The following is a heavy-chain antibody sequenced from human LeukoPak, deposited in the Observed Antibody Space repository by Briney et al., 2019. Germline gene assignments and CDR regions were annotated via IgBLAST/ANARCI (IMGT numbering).Heavy chain of an antibody. V-gene: IGHV3-11*01. D-gene: IGHD2-21*02. CDR2: ISSSGSTI. CDR1: GFTFSDYY. J-gene: IGHJ1*01. CDR3: ATDWNCGGDCYVYQH. Sequence: GGSLRLSCAASGFTFSDYYMSWIRQAPGKGLEWVSYISSSGSTIYYADSVKGRFTISRDNAKNSLYLQMNSLRAEDTAAYYCATDWNCGGDCYVYQHWGQGTLVTVSS.